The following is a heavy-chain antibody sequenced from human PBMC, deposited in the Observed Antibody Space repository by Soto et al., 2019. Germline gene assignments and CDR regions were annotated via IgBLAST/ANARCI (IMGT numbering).Heavy chain of an antibody. V-gene: IGHV4-39*01. CDR3: ARPVWHSSGWYEDY. CDR2: IYYSGST. J-gene: IGHJ4*02. Sequence: SETLSLTCTVSGGSISSSSYYWGWIRQPPGKGLEWIGSIYYSGSTYYNPSLKSRVTISVDTSKNQFSLKLSSVTAADTAVYYCARPVWHSSGWYEDYWGQGTLVTVSS. D-gene: IGHD6-19*01. CDR1: GGSISSSSYY.